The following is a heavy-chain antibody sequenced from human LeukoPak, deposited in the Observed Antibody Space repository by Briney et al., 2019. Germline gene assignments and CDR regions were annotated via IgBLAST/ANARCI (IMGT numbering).Heavy chain of an antibody. CDR2: IYYSGST. D-gene: IGHD3-3*01. CDR1: GGSISSGGYY. J-gene: IGHJ5*02. V-gene: IGHV4-31*03. Sequence: PSQTLSLTCTVSGGSISSGGYYWSWIRQHPGKGLEWIGYIYYSGSTYYNPSLKSRVTISVDTSKNQFSLKLSSVTAADTAVYYCASQYYDFWSGSFWFDPWGQGTLVTVSS. CDR3: ASQYYDFWSGSFWFDP.